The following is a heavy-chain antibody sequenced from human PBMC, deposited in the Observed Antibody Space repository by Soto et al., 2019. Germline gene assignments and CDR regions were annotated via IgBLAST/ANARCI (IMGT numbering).Heavy chain of an antibody. CDR3: ARGYYYESTGWFDP. CDR1: GFTFSSYS. CDR2: ISSSSSTI. Sequence: GGSLRLSCAASGFTFSSYSMNWVRQAPGKGLEWVSYISSSSSTIYYADPVKGRFTISRDNAKNSLYLQMNSLRDEDTAVYYYARGYYYESTGWFDPWGQGTLVTVSS. J-gene: IGHJ5*02. D-gene: IGHD3-22*01. V-gene: IGHV3-48*02.